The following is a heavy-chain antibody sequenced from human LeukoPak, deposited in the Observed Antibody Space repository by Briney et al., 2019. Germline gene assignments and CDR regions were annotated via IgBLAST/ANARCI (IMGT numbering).Heavy chain of an antibody. D-gene: IGHD1-26*01. CDR2: IHPNSGGT. Sequence: AASVKVSCKASGYTFTGYYIHWVRQAPGQGLEWMGWIHPNSGGTKYAQKFRGRVTMTRDTSISTAYMELSSLRSDDTAVYFCARRPSGSFDYWGQGTLVTVSS. V-gene: IGHV1-2*02. J-gene: IGHJ4*02. CDR1: GYTFTGYY. CDR3: ARRPSGSFDY.